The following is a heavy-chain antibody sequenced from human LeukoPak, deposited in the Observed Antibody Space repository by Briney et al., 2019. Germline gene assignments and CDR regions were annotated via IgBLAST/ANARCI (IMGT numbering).Heavy chain of an antibody. V-gene: IGHV4-39*02. CDR3: AREATGLTGYYYYYYYMDV. D-gene: IGHD3-9*01. CDR2: IYYSGSS. Sequence: SETLSLTCSVSGGSISSSSSYWGWIRQPPGKGLEWIGSIYYSGSSFDNPALKSRVTISVDTSKNQFSLKLSSVTAADTAVYYCAREATGLTGYYYYYYYMDVWGKGTTVTISS. J-gene: IGHJ6*03. CDR1: GGSISSSSSY.